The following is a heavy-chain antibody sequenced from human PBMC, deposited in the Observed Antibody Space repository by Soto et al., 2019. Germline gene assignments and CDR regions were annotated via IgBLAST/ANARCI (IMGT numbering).Heavy chain of an antibody. CDR1: EYRFNSYW. J-gene: IGHJ6*02. D-gene: IGHD3-16*01. CDR3: VRQGSNGAYVYYPMDV. CDR2: IYPGDSDT. V-gene: IGHV5-51*01. Sequence: GESLKISCKGSEYRFNSYWIGWVRQRPGKGLEWIGMIYPGDSDTTYSPSFEGQVTMSVDKSISTAYLQWNSLKASDSATYYCVRQGSNGAYVYYPMDVWVQGTMVTVSS.